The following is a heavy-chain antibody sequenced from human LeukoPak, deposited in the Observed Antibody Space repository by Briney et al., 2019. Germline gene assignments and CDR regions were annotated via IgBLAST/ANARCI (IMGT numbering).Heavy chain of an antibody. CDR3: TTGQQYYYDSSGRYYLDY. CDR2: VKSKTNGGTT. J-gene: IGHJ4*02. Sequence: GGSLRLSCAASGFTFSNAWMSWVRQAPGKGLEWVGRVKSKTNGGTTDYAAPVKGRFTISRDDSKNTLYLQMNSLKAEDTAVYYCTTGQQYYYDSSGRYYLDYWGQGTLVTVSS. V-gene: IGHV3-15*01. D-gene: IGHD3-22*01. CDR1: GFTFSNAW.